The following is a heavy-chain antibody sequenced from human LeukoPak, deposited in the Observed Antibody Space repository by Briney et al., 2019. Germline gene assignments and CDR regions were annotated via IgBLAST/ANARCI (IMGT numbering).Heavy chain of an antibody. CDR3: AKGNVATDYYYGMDV. V-gene: IGHV3-9*01. Sequence: GGSLRLSCAASGFTFDDYAMHWVRQAPGKGLEWVSGISWNSGSIGYADSVKGRFTISRDNAKNSLYLQMNSLRAEDTALYYCAKGNVATDYYYGMDVWGQGTTVTVSS. CDR2: ISWNSGSI. D-gene: IGHD5-12*01. J-gene: IGHJ6*02. CDR1: GFTFDDYA.